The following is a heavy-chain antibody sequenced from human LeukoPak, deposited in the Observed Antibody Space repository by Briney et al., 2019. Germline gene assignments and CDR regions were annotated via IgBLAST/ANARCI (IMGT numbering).Heavy chain of an antibody. Sequence: ASVKVSCKASGYTFTSYGISWVRQAPGQGLEWMGRIIPIFGIANYAQKFQGRVTITADKSTSTAYMELSSLRSEDTAVYYCAEESTDNWFDPWGQGTLVTVSS. CDR1: GYTFTSYG. CDR2: IIPIFGIA. CDR3: AEESTDNWFDP. D-gene: IGHD5-24*01. J-gene: IGHJ5*02. V-gene: IGHV1-69*04.